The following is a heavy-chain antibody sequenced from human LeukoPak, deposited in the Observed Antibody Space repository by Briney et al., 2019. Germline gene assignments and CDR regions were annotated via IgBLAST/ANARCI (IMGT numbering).Heavy chain of an antibody. J-gene: IGHJ3*02. Sequence: SETLSLTCTVSGDSISTSNSYWGWIRQPPGRGLEWIGSIYYSGNTYYNASLKSRVTISVDTSRNQFSLKLNSVTAADTAVYYCARESYYDSSGYSHDAFDIWGQGTMVTVSS. D-gene: IGHD3-22*01. CDR1: GDSISTSNSY. CDR2: IYYSGNT. V-gene: IGHV4-39*07. CDR3: ARESYYDSSGYSHDAFDI.